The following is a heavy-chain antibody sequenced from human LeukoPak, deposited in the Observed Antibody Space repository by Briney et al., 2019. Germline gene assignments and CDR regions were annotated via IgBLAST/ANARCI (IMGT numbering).Heavy chain of an antibody. CDR3: AGGYNWIDG. CDR2: VYYSGST. J-gene: IGHJ4*02. V-gene: IGHV4-59*11. CDR1: CVPLSRHY. D-gene: IGHD5-24*01. Sequence: SETLSLTRTVSCVPLSRHYWRCTRQPPGKGLEWIGYVYYSGSTNSNPSLKSRVTISVDTSKNQFSLKVSSMTAADTPIYYCAGGYNWIDGGGEGTLVTVSS.